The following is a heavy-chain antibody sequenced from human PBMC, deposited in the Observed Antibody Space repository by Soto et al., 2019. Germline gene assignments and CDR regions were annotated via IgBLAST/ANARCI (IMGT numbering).Heavy chain of an antibody. CDR3: AGGAYYGMGV. V-gene: IGHV3-74*01. CDR2: INSDGSTT. J-gene: IGHJ6*02. CDR1: GFTFSTYW. Sequence: EVQLVESGGGLVQPGGSLRLSCAASGFTFSTYWMHWVRQAPGKGLVWVSRINSDGSTTNYADSVKGRFTISRDNAKNTVYLQMNSLRAEDTAVYYCAGGAYYGMGVWGQGTTVTV.